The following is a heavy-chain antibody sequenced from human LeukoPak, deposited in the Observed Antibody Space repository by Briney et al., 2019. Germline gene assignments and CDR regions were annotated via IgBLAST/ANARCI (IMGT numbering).Heavy chain of an antibody. CDR2: ISAYNGNT. Sequence: ASVKVSCKASGYTFTSYGISWVRRAPGQGLEWMGWISAYNGNTNYAQKLQGRVTMTTDTSTSTAYMELRSLRSDDTAVYYCARDQAMRRYFACLFPDAFDIWGQGTMVTVSS. D-gene: IGHD3-9*01. V-gene: IGHV1-18*01. J-gene: IGHJ3*02. CDR1: GYTFTSYG. CDR3: ARDQAMRRYFACLFPDAFDI.